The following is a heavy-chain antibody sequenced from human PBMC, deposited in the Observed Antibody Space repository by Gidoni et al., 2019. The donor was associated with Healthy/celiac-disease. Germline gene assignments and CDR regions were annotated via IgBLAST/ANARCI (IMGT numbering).Heavy chain of an antibody. CDR1: GFTFSTYG. Sequence: QVQLVESGGGVVQPGRSLRLSCAASGFTFSTYGIHGVRQAPGKGLEWVAVISYDGTNKYYADSVKGRFTISRDNSKNTLYLQMNSLRPEDTAVYYCAKDRGGCSSTSCYYFDHWGHGTLVTVSS. J-gene: IGHJ4*01. CDR2: ISYDGTNK. D-gene: IGHD2-2*01. V-gene: IGHV3-30*18. CDR3: AKDRGGCSSTSCYYFDH.